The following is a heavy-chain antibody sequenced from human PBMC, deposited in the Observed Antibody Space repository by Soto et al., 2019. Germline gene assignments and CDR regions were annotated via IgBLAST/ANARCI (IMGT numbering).Heavy chain of an antibody. CDR3: AREWAPITIFGVVINGYYFDY. D-gene: IGHD3-3*01. CDR1: GGSFSGYY. Sequence: SETLSLTCAVYGGSFSGYYRSWIRQPPGKGLEWIGEINHSGSTNYNPSLKSRVTISVDTSKNQFSLELSSVTAADTAVYYCAREWAPITIFGVVINGYYFDYWGQGTLVTVSS. V-gene: IGHV4-34*01. J-gene: IGHJ4*02. CDR2: INHSGST.